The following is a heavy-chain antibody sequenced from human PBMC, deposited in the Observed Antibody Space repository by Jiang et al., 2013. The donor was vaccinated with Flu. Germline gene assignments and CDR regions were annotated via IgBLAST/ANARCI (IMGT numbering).Heavy chain of an antibody. J-gene: IGHJ4*02. CDR3: ARHYYGGDIDN. Sequence: SELKRPGASVIVSCKASGYPFTTAAMNWVRQAPGRGLEWMGWINPNTGNPTYAQGFTGRFAFSVATSVSTAYLQITSLKAEDTAVYFCARHYYGGDIDNWGQGTLVTVSS. D-gene: IGHD2-21*01. V-gene: IGHV7-4-1*02. CDR1: GYPFTTAA. CDR2: INPNTGNP.